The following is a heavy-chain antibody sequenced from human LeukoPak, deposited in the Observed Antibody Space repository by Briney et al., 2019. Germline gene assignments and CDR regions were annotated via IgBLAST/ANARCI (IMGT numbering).Heavy chain of an antibody. Sequence: SETLSLTCTVSGGSISSSSYYWGWIRQPPGKGLEWIGSIYYSGSTYYNPSLKSRVTISVDTSKNQFSLKLSSVTAADTAVYYCARDLAGYSYEDSSSTGEGFDYWGQGTLVTVSS. CDR3: ARDLAGYSYEDSSSTGEGFDY. CDR2: IYYSGST. CDR1: GGSISSSSYY. D-gene: IGHD5-18*01. J-gene: IGHJ4*02. V-gene: IGHV4-39*07.